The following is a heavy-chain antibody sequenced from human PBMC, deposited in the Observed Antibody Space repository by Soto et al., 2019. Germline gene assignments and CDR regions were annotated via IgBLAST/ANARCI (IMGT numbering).Heavy chain of an antibody. V-gene: IGHV5-10-1*01. D-gene: IGHD5-18*01. Sequence: GETLKISCKGSGYSFTSYWISWVRQMPGKGLEWMGRIDPSDSYTNYSPSFQGHVTISADKSISTAYLQWSSLKASDTAMYYCARIPYSYGAYYFDYWGQGPLVTVSS. CDR2: IDPSDSYT. CDR3: ARIPYSYGAYYFDY. CDR1: GYSFTSYW. J-gene: IGHJ4*02.